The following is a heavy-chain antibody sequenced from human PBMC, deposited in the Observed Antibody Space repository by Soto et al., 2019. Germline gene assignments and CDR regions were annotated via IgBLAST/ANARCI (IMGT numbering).Heavy chain of an antibody. V-gene: IGHV4-4*02. CDR2: ISLSGNT. Sequence: QVQLQESGPGLVKPSGTLSLTCAVSGGSITNTDWWTWVRQPPGMGLEWVGDISLSGNTNYNPSREGRAAISLDKSRNQFSLILNSVTAADTAVYYCASRGSSGPFWGRGTLVTVSS. J-gene: IGHJ4*02. CDR3: ASRGSSGPF. CDR1: GGSITNTDW. D-gene: IGHD3-22*01.